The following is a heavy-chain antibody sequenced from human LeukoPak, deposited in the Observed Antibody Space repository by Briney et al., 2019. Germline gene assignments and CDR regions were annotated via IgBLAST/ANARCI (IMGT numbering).Heavy chain of an antibody. V-gene: IGHV4-61*02. D-gene: IGHD1-26*01. J-gene: IGHJ4*02. CDR1: GGSIGSRAYY. CDR2: IYTDGSR. Sequence: SETLSLTCTVSGGSIGSRAYYWSWIRQPAGKGLEYIGRIYTDGSRNHNPSLKSRVSISVDTSKNQFSLKLSSVTAADTAVYYCARRVGATSFDYWGQGTLVTVSS. CDR3: ARRVGATSFDY.